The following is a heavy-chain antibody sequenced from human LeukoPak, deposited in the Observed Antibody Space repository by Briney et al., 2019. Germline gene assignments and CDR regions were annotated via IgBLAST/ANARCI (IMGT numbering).Heavy chain of an antibody. J-gene: IGHJ3*02. CDR2: ISSSGSTI. CDR3: ARGGGSYGSIDAFDI. D-gene: IGHD1-26*01. CDR1: GFTFSSYS. V-gene: IGHV3-48*04. Sequence: GGSLRLSCAASGFTFSSYSMNWVRQAPGKGLEWVSYISSSGSTIYYADSVKGRFTISRDNAKNSLYLQMNSLRAEDTAVYYCARGGGSYGSIDAFDIWGQGTMVTVSS.